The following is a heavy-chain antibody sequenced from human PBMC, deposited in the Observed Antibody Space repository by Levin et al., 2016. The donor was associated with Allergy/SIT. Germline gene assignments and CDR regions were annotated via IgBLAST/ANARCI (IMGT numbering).Heavy chain of an antibody. D-gene: IGHD5-18*01. V-gene: IGHV3-23*01. Sequence: GESLKISCAASGFTFSSYAMSWVRQAPGKGLEWVSAISGSGGSTYYADSVKGRFTISRDNAKNSLYLQMNSLRAEDTALYYCARDHPPAYSYAVRSTWFDPWGQGTLVTVSS. J-gene: IGHJ5*02. CDR3: ARDHPPAYSYAVRSTWFDP. CDR2: ISGSGGST. CDR1: GFTFSSYA.